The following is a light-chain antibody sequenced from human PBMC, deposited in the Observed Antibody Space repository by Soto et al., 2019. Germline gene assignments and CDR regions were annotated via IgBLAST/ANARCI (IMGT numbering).Light chain of an antibody. CDR1: QTISSW. V-gene: IGKV1-5*03. CDR3: HHYNSYSEA. J-gene: IGKJ1*01. CDR2: KAS. Sequence: IQMTQSPSTLSGYVGDRVTITCRASQTISSWLAWYQQKPGKAPKLLIYKASTLKSGVPSRFSGSGSGTEFTLTISSLQPDDFATYYCHHYNSYSEAFGQRTKADI.